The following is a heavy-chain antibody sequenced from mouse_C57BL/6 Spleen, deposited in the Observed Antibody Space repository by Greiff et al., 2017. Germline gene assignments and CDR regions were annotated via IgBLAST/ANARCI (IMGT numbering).Heavy chain of an antibody. V-gene: IGHV5-17*01. CDR1: GFTFSDYG. Sequence: EVHLVESGGGLVKPGGSLKLSCAASGFTFSDYGMHWVRQAPEKGLEWVAYISSGSSTIYYADTVKGRFTISRDNAKNTLFLQMTSLRSEDTAMYYCARRRELGTYYFDYWGQGTTLTVSS. CDR3: ARRRELGTYYFDY. D-gene: IGHD4-1*01. CDR2: ISSGSSTI. J-gene: IGHJ2*01.